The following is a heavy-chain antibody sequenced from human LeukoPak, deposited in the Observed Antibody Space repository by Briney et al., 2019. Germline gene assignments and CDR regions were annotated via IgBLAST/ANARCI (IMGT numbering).Heavy chain of an antibody. V-gene: IGHV5-51*01. D-gene: IGHD1-14*01. Sequence: GESLKISCKCSGYMITSYWIGWVRQMPGKDLEWMGSIYPGDSDTRYSPSFQGPATISADKSIGTAYLQWSSPKASVTAICYCARLNNTRFYFWGEGDLCTLSS. CDR3: ARLNNTRFYF. CDR2: IYPGDSDT. CDR1: GYMITSYW. J-gene: IGHJ4*02.